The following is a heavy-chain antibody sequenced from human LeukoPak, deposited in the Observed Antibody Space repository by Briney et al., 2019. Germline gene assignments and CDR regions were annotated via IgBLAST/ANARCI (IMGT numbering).Heavy chain of an antibody. CDR3: ARHRYYYDSSGYPFPYYFDY. CDR1: GGSISSSSYY. D-gene: IGHD3-22*01. CDR2: IYYSGST. V-gene: IGHV4-39*01. J-gene: IGHJ4*02. Sequence: PSETLSLTCTVSGGSISSSSYYWGWIRQPPGKGLEWIGSIYYSGSTYYNPSLKSRVTISVDTSKNQFSLKLSSVTAADTAVYYCARHRYYYDSSGYPFPYYFDYWGQGTLVTVSS.